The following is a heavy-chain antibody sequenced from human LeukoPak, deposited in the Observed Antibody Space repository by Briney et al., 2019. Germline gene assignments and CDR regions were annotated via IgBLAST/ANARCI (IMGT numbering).Heavy chain of an antibody. CDR2: IISGSSTI. CDR1: GFTFSSYN. Sequence: GGSLRLSCAASGFTFSSYNMNWVRQAPGKGLEWVSYIISGSSTIYYADSVKGRFTISRDNGKNSLYLQMNSLRAEDTAVYYCAREDHYYHGMDVWGQGTTVTAS. J-gene: IGHJ6*02. CDR3: AREDHYYHGMDV. V-gene: IGHV3-48*01.